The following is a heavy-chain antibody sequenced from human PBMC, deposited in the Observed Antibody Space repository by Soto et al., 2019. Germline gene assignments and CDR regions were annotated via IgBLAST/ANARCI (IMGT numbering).Heavy chain of an antibody. CDR2: ISAYNGNT. CDR3: ARDPPFWSGYYTDWFDP. J-gene: IGHJ5*02. CDR1: GGTFSSYA. Sequence: ASVKVSCKASGGTFSSYAISWVRQAPGQGLEWMGWISAYNGNTNYAQKLQGRVTMTTDTSTSTAYMELRSLRSDDTAVYYCARDPPFWSGYYTDWFDPWGQGTLVTVSS. V-gene: IGHV1-18*01. D-gene: IGHD3-3*01.